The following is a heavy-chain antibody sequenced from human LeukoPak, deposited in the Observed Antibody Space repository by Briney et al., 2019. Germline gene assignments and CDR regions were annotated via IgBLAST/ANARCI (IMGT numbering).Heavy chain of an antibody. D-gene: IGHD1-26*01. CDR1: GFTFSSYW. CDR3: ARDRGSYRVNAFDI. J-gene: IGHJ3*02. CDR2: IKQDGNEK. V-gene: IGHV3-7*01. Sequence: GGSLRLSCAASGFTFSSYWMSWVRQAPGKGLEWVANIKQDGNEKYYVDSVKGRFAISRDNAKNSLYLQMNSLRAEDTAVYYCARDRGSYRVNAFDIWGQGTMVTVSS.